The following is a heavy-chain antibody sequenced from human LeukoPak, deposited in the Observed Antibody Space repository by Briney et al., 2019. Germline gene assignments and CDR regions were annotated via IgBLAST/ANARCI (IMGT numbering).Heavy chain of an antibody. CDR3: ARVPLEMGYCSGGSCFEDYFDY. Sequence: GGSLRLSCAASGFTFSSYSMNWVRQAPGKGLEWVSSISSSSSYIYYADSVKGRFTISRDNAKNSLYLQMNSLRAEDTAVYYCARVPLEMGYCSGGSCFEDYFDYWGQGTLVTVSS. D-gene: IGHD2-15*01. V-gene: IGHV3-21*01. CDR2: ISSSSSYI. CDR1: GFTFSSYS. J-gene: IGHJ4*02.